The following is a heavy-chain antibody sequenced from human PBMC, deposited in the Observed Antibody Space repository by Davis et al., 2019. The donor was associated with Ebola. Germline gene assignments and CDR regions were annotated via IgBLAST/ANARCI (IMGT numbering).Heavy chain of an antibody. D-gene: IGHD1-1*01. CDR1: GYTFKNYA. Sequence: ASVKVSCKASGYTFKNYAISWVRQAPGQGLEWMGWISAYNGNTNYAQILQGRVTMTTDTSTGTAYMELRSLKSDDTAVYYCARAQFPTTSDHWGQGTLVTVSS. J-gene: IGHJ4*02. CDR3: ARAQFPTTSDH. V-gene: IGHV1-18*01. CDR2: ISAYNGNT.